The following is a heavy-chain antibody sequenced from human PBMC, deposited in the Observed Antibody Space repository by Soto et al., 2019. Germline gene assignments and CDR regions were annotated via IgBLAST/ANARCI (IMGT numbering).Heavy chain of an antibody. CDR3: ARLTLAHDSSGYHICDY. J-gene: IGHJ4*02. CDR1: GYSFTSYW. CDR2: IDPTDSYT. Sequence: GQSLKISCTASGYSFTSYWISWVRQIPGKRLECMRRIDPTDSYTDYSPSFEGHVTMSVDRSINTAYLEWSSLKASDTAMYYCARLTLAHDSSGYHICDYWGLGTLVTVSS. D-gene: IGHD3-22*01. V-gene: IGHV5-10-1*01.